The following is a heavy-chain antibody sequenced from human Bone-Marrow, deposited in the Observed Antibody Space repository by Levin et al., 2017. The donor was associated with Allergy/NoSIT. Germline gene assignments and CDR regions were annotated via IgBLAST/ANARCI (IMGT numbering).Heavy chain of an antibody. V-gene: IGHV3-48*02. Sequence: GGSLRLSCAASGFTFSSYSMNWVRQAPGKGLEWVSYISSSSSTIYYADSVKGRFTISRDNAKNSLYLQMNSLRDEDTAVYYCAREVYTPGGDYYYYYGMDVWGQGTTVTVSS. CDR2: ISSSSSTI. J-gene: IGHJ6*02. CDR3: AREVYTPGGDYYYYYGMDV. CDR1: GFTFSSYS. D-gene: IGHD4-17*01.